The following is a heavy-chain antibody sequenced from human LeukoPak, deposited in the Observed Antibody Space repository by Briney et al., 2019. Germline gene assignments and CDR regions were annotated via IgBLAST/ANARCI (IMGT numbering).Heavy chain of an antibody. CDR3: AIYSRSYRYFQH. V-gene: IGHV1-18*01. CDR2: ISTYSGNT. Sequence: ASVKVSCKASGYTLTSYGISWARQAPGQGLEWMGWISTYSGNTNYAQKLQGRVTMTTDTSTSTAYMELRSLRSDDTAVYYCAIYSRSYRYFQHWGQGTLVTVSS. D-gene: IGHD1-26*01. CDR1: GYTLTSYG. J-gene: IGHJ1*01.